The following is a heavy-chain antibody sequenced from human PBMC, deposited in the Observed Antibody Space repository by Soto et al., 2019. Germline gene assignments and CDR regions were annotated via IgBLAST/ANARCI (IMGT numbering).Heavy chain of an antibody. CDR3: ARGITMVRGVVEFDY. V-gene: IGHV4-34*01. CDR2: INHSGST. J-gene: IGHJ4*02. CDR1: GGSFSGYY. Sequence: QVQLQQWGAGLLKPSETLSLTCAVYGGSFSGYYWSWIRQPPGKGLEWIGEINHSGSTNYNPSLKRRVHISVDPSKSQFSLKLSSVTAADTAVYYCARGITMVRGVVEFDYWGQGTLVTVSS. D-gene: IGHD3-10*01.